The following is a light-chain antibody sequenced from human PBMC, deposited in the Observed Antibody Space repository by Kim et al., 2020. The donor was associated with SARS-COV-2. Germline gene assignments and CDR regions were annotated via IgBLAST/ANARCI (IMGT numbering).Light chain of an antibody. CDR2: GAS. CDR3: QHYDASGYT. V-gene: IGKV3-20*01. CDR1: QPGKSGY. Sequence: LPPGDRATLSCRASQPGKSGYLAWFQQKPGQAPRLLITGASTRATGIPDRFSGSGSGTDFTLTISRLQPEDFAVYYCQHYDASGYTFGQGTKLEI. J-gene: IGKJ2*01.